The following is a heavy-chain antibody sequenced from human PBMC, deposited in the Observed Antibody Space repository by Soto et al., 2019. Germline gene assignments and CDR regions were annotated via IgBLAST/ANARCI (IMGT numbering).Heavy chain of an antibody. Sequence: EVQLLESGGGLVQPGGSPRLSCAVSGFIFSSYAMSWVRQSPGKGLEWVSTISGSGGNTYYADSVKGRFTISRDNSKNTLFLQLNSLRAEDTAVYYCAVLKYSSSPTRPVFDYWGQGTLVTVSS. V-gene: IGHV3-23*01. CDR3: AVLKYSSSPTRPVFDY. CDR2: ISGSGGNT. CDR1: GFIFSSYA. J-gene: IGHJ4*02. D-gene: IGHD6-6*01.